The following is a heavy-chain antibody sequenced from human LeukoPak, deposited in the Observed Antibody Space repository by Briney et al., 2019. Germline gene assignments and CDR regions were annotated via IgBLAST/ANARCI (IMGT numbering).Heavy chain of an antibody. J-gene: IGHJ4*02. Sequence: PSETPSLTCTVSGGSISSSSYYWGWIRQPPGKGLEWIGSIYYSGSTYYNPSLKSRVTISVDTSKNQFSLKLSSVTAADTAVYYCARLVATIRDLDYWGQGTLVTVSS. CDR3: ARLVATIRDLDY. D-gene: IGHD5-12*01. CDR1: GGSISSSSYY. CDR2: IYYSGST. V-gene: IGHV4-39*01.